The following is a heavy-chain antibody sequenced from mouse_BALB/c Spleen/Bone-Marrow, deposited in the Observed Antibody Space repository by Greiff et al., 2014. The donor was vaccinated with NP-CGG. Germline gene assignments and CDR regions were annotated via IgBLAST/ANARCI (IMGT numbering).Heavy chain of an antibody. J-gene: IGHJ3*01. Sequence: QVQLKQSGVELVRPGTSVKVSCKASGYAFTNYWIEWVKQRPGQGLEWIRVINPGSGGINYNEKFKGKATLTADKSSNTAYMQLSSLTSDDSAVYFRARELGRGFAYWGQGTLVTVSA. CDR1: GYAFTNYW. CDR3: ARELGRGFAY. V-gene: IGHV1-54*01. D-gene: IGHD4-1*01. CDR2: INPGSGGI.